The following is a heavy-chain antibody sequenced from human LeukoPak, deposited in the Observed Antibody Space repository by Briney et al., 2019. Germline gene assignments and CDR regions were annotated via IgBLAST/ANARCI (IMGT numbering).Heavy chain of an antibody. Sequence: GGSLRLSCAASGFTLGAFAIYWVRQAPGKGVEWVSLIEKDGRSTYYADSVKGRFTISRDNSKNSLYLQMNSLRTEDTALYYCATWAFYHSLDVWGQGTTVTVSS. CDR1: GFTLGAFA. CDR2: IEKDGRST. D-gene: IGHD1-26*01. J-gene: IGHJ6*02. CDR3: ATWAFYHSLDV. V-gene: IGHV3-43*02.